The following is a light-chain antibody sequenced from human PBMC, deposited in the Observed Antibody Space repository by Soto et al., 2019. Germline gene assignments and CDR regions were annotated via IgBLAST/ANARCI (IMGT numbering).Light chain of an antibody. CDR1: QSISRY. CDR2: GAS. V-gene: IGKV3-20*01. CDR3: QQYGSSGT. Sequence: IVLPQSPGPLSVSPGERTTLSCRASQSISRYLAWYQQKPGQAPRLLIYGASNRATGIPDRFSGSGSGTDFTLTISRLEPEDFAVYYCQQYGSSGTFGQGTKVDI. J-gene: IGKJ1*01.